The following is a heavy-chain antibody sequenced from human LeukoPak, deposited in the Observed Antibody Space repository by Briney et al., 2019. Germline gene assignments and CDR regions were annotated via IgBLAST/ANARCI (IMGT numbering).Heavy chain of an antibody. Sequence: ASVKVSCKASGYTFTGYYMHWVRQAPGQGLEWMGWINPNSGGTNYVQKFQGRVTMTRDTSISTAYMELSRLRSDDTAVYYCAVSYYYYYYGMDVWGQGTTVTVSS. CDR3: AVSYYYYYYGMDV. D-gene: IGHD5/OR15-5a*01. CDR2: INPNSGGT. J-gene: IGHJ6*02. V-gene: IGHV1-2*02. CDR1: GYTFTGYY.